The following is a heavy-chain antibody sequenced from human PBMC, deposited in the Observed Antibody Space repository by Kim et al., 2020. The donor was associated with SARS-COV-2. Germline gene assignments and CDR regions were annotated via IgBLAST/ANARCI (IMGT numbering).Heavy chain of an antibody. CDR1: ADSFTSYW. CDR2: IYPGDSDT. V-gene: IGHV5-51*01. CDR3: ARQVSGDFDAEKGYFDY. J-gene: IGHJ4*02. Sequence: GESLKISCKGSADSFTSYWIVWVRQMPGKGLELVGFIYPGDSDTRYSPSFQGQVTISADTSISTAYLQWSSLKASDTAMYFCARQVSGDFDAEKGYFDYWGQGTLVTVSS. D-gene: IGHD4-17*01.